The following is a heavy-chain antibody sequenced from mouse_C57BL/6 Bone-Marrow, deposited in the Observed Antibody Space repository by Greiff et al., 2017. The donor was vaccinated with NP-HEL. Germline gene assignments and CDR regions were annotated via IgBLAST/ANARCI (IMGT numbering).Heavy chain of an antibody. J-gene: IGHJ3*01. Sequence: VQLQQSGPELVKPGASVKITCKASGYSFTDYNMNWVKQSNGKSLEWLGVINPNCGTTSNNQLFTGKATLTVDQASSTAYMQLNSLTSEDSAVYYCVRGGLGLSWVAYGGQGTLVTVSA. V-gene: IGHV1-39*01. CDR2: INPNCGTT. D-gene: IGHD4-1*01. CDR1: GYSFTDYN. CDR3: VRGGLGLSWVAY.